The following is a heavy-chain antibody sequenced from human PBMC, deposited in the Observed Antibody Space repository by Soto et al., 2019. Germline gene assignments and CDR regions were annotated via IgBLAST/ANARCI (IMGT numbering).Heavy chain of an antibody. J-gene: IGHJ3*02. CDR2: IWYDGSNK. Sequence: GGSLRLSCAASAFTFSSYGMHWVRQAPGKGLEWVAVIWYDGSNKYYADSVKGRFTISRDNSKNTLYLQMNSLRAEDTAVYYCARDESPTVTFQDAFDIWGQGTMVTVSS. CDR1: AFTFSSYG. D-gene: IGHD4-17*01. CDR3: ARDESPTVTFQDAFDI. V-gene: IGHV3-33*01.